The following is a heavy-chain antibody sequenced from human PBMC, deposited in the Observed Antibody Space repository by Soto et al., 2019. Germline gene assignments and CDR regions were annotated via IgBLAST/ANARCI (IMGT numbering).Heavy chain of an antibody. D-gene: IGHD4-17*01. CDR2: ISYSGST. CDR3: ASILYGANAFDY. Sequence: ETLSLTCSVSGGSVTRYYWTWIRQTPGRGLHFSGYISYSGSTSYNPSLRGRVTISTDTSKSQLSLKLSSVTAADTAIYYCASILYGANAFDYWGQGALVTVYS. V-gene: IGHV4-59*02. J-gene: IGHJ4*02. CDR1: GGSVTRYY.